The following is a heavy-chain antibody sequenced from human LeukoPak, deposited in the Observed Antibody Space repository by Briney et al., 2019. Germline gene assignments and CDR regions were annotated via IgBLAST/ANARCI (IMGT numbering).Heavy chain of an antibody. CDR3: ANEAFMSETDAFDF. J-gene: IGHJ3*01. CDR1: GFTFSSYA. CDR2: ISYDGSNK. D-gene: IGHD3-16*01. Sequence: GGSLRLSCAASGFTFSSYAMHWVRQAPGKGLEWVAVISYDGSNKYYADSVKGRFTISRDNSKNTLYLQMNSLRAEDTAVYYCANEAFMSETDAFDFWGQGTGVTVSS. V-gene: IGHV3-30-3*02.